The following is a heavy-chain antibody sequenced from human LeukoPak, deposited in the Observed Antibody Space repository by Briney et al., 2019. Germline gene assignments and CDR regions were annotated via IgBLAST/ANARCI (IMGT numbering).Heavy chain of an antibody. CDR3: ARGAYYYED. CDR2: ISGSGGST. Sequence: GGSLRLSCAASGFTFSNYAMSWVRQAPGKGLEWVSVISGSGGSTYYADSVKGRFTISTNNSKNTLYLQMNSLRAEDTAVYYCARGAYYYEDWGQGTLVTVSS. J-gene: IGHJ4*02. CDR1: GFTFSNYA. D-gene: IGHD3-22*01. V-gene: IGHV3-23*01.